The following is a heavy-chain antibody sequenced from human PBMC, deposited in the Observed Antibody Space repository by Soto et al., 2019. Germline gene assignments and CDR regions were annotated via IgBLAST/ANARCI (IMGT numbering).Heavy chain of an antibody. V-gene: IGHV4-59*08. CDR3: ARHVNHGSGTYYEDY. CDR2: IYYSGTA. D-gene: IGHD3-10*01. Sequence: LSLPCPASGVSISDYYWSWMRQPPGKGLEWIGYIYYSGTARYNVSLKSRVIMSVDTPKNQFSLNLTSVTAADTAVYYCARHVNHGSGTYYEDYWGQGTLVTVSS. J-gene: IGHJ4*02. CDR1: GVSISDYY.